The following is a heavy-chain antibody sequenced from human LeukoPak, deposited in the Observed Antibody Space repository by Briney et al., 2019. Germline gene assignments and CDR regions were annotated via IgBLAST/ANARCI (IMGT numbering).Heavy chain of an antibody. CDR3: ARAPHRSYNWFDP. V-gene: IGHV4-59*08. CDR1: GGSISSYY. J-gene: IGHJ5*02. CDR2: IYYSGST. Sequence: SETLSLTCTVSGGSISSYYWSWIRQPPGKGLEWIGYIYYSGSTNYSPSLKSRVTISVDTSKNQFSLKLSSVTAADTAVYYCARAPHRSYNWFDPWGQGTLVTVSS.